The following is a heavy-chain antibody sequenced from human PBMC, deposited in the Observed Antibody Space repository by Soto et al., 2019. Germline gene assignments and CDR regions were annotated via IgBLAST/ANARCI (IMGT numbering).Heavy chain of an antibody. J-gene: IGHJ6*02. CDR1: GFMFSKYT. Sequence: NPGGSLRLSCAASGFMFSKYTMNWVRQAPGKGLEWVSSISSTGTDVDDTDSVKGRFIISRDNANNLVFLQMDSLRVEDTAVYYCARARSDYYAMDVWGQGTTVTVSS. CDR2: ISSTGTDV. V-gene: IGHV3-21*06. CDR3: ARARSDYYAMDV.